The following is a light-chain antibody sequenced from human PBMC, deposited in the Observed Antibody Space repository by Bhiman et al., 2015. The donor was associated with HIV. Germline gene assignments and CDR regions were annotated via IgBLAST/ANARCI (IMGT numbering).Light chain of an antibody. V-gene: IGLV2-8*01. CDR1: SSDIGAYNY. CDR2: EVN. J-gene: IGLJ2*01. CDR3: CSYAGSSTYVV. Sequence: QSALTQPPSASGSPGQSVTISCTGSSSDIGAYNYVSWYHQPPGKAPTLKIYEVNKRPSGVPDRFSGSKSGNTASLTISGLQTEDEADYYCCSYAGSSTYVVFGGGTKLTVL.